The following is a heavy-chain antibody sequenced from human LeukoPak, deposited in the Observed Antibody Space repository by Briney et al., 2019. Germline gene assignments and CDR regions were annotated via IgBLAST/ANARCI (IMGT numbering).Heavy chain of an antibody. Sequence: GGSLRLSCAASGFTFSSFGMHWVRQALGKGLEWVAFIPYDGSAKYYADSVKGRFTISRDNSKNTLYLQMNSLRAEDTAVYYCTSSGSYRDFDYWGQGTLVTVSS. D-gene: IGHD3-10*01. V-gene: IGHV3-30*02. CDR2: IPYDGSAK. J-gene: IGHJ4*02. CDR1: GFTFSSFG. CDR3: TSSGSYRDFDY.